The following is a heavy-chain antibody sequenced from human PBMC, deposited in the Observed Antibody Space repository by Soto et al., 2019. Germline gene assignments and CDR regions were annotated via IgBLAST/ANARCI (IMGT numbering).Heavy chain of an antibody. J-gene: IGHJ4*02. Sequence: QVQLVQSGAEVKKPGSSVKVSCKASGGTFSSYAISWVRQAPGQGLEWMGGIIPIFGTANYAQKFQGRVTIXAXXSTSTAYMELSSLRSEDTAVYYCAREGSSGFHFDYWGQGTLVTVSS. D-gene: IGHD6-19*01. V-gene: IGHV1-69*12. CDR2: IIPIFGTA. CDR3: AREGSSGFHFDY. CDR1: GGTFSSYA.